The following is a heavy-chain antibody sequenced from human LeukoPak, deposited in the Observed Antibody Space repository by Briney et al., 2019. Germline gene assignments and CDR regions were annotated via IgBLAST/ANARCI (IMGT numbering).Heavy chain of an antibody. CDR1: GGSFSGYY. Sequence: ETLSLTCAVYGGSFSGYYWSWVRQAPGKGLEWVSVIYSGGSTYYADSVKGRFTISRDNSKNTLYLQMNSLRAEDTAVYYCAKLVGLTAFDYWGQGTLVTVSS. J-gene: IGHJ4*02. CDR3: AKLVGLTAFDY. D-gene: IGHD1-26*01. CDR2: IYSGGST. V-gene: IGHV3-66*04.